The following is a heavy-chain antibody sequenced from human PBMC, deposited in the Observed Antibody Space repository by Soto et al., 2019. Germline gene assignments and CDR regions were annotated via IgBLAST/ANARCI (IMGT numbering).Heavy chain of an antibody. CDR3: AKDKISKNDYGGIGGDYYFDY. CDR1: GFTFCDYA. Sequence: GGSLRLSCTASGFTFCDYAMSWFRQAPGKGLEWVSFIRSKASDGTTEYAASVKGRFTISRDNSKNSLYLQMNSLRTEDTALYYCAKDKISKNDYGGIGGDYYFDYWGQGTLVTVS. J-gene: IGHJ4*02. D-gene: IGHD4-17*01. CDR2: IRSKASDGTT. V-gene: IGHV3-49*03.